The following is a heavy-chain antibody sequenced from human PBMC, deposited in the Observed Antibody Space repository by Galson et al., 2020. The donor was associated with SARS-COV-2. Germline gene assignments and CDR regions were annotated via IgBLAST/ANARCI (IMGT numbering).Heavy chain of an antibody. CDR1: GFTFSSYA. CDR3: AREGYSYGYQLLDD. Sequence: GESLKISCAASGFTFSSYAMHWVRQAPGKGLEWVAVISYDGSNKYYADSVKGRFTISRDNSKNTLYLQMNSLRAEDTAVYYCAREGYSYGYQLLDDWGQGTLVTVSS. J-gene: IGHJ4*02. V-gene: IGHV3-30*01. CDR2: ISYDGSNK. D-gene: IGHD5-18*01.